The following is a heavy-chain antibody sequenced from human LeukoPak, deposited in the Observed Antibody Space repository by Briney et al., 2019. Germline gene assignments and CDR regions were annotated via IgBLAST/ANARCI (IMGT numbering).Heavy chain of an antibody. J-gene: IGHJ4*02. V-gene: IGHV3-23*01. Sequence: GGSLRLSCAASGFTLSSYAMSWVRQAPGKGLEWVSGIRASGGSTYFADSVKGRFTISRDNSKNTLYLQMNSLRAEDTAVYYCAKETARPAGVFEYWGQGTRVTVSS. CDR1: GFTLSSYA. CDR3: AKETARPAGVFEY. D-gene: IGHD1-14*01. CDR2: IRASGGST.